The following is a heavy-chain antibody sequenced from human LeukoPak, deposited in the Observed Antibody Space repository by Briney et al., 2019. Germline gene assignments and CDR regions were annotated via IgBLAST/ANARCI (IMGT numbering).Heavy chain of an antibody. CDR2: LYSGGST. CDR1: GFTVSSSY. CDR3: ARSHRGSNSLSFDI. D-gene: IGHD1-26*01. J-gene: IGHJ3*02. Sequence: PGGSLRLSCAASGFTVSSSYMSWVRRAPGKGLEWVSVLYSGGSTYYADSVKGRFTISRDNSKNTLYLQMNSLRAEDTAVYYCARSHRGSNSLSFDIWGQGTKVTVSS. V-gene: IGHV3-53*01.